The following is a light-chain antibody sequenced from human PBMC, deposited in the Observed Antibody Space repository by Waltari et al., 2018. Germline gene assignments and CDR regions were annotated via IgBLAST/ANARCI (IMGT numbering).Light chain of an antibody. V-gene: IGLV2-8*01. Sequence: QSALTQPPSASGSPGPSVTIACTGTSSDVGGYTYVPCYQQHPGQAPKPMIYEVSKRPSGVPDRFSGSKSGNTASLTVSGLQAEDEADYYCSSYAGSNNLEVFGGGTKLTVL. CDR2: EVS. J-gene: IGLJ2*01. CDR3: SSYAGSNNLEV. CDR1: SSDVGGYTY.